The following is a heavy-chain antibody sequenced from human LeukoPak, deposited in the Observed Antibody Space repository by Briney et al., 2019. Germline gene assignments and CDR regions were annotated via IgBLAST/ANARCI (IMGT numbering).Heavy chain of an antibody. D-gene: IGHD3-22*01. CDR3: ARERLYYDGSGYKTAEYFQH. CDR1: GFTFSLYW. CDR2: IYSGGST. J-gene: IGHJ1*01. V-gene: IGHV3-53*01. Sequence: GGSLRLSCAASGFTFSLYWMNWVRRAPGKGLEWVSVIYSGGSTYYADSVKGRFTISRDNSKNTLYLQMNSLKAEDTAVYYCARERLYYDGSGYKTAEYFQHWGQGTLVTVSS.